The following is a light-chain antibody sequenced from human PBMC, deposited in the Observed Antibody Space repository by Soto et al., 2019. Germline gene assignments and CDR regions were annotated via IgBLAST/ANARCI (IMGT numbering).Light chain of an antibody. V-gene: IGKV3-15*01. CDR3: QQYNSWPPWT. CDR2: GAS. Sequence: EIVMTQSPGTLSVSPGERATLSCRASQGVSGNLAWYQQKPGQAPRLLIYGASTRATGIPARFSGSGSGTEFTLTISSLQSEDFAVYYCQQYNSWPPWTFGQGTKVEVK. J-gene: IGKJ1*01. CDR1: QGVSGN.